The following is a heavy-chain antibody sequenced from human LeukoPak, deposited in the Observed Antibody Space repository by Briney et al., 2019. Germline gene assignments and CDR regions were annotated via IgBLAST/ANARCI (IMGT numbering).Heavy chain of an antibody. CDR2: IGGSGSST. V-gene: IGHV3-23*01. Sequence: GGSLRLSCAASGFTFSSYAMSWVRQAPGKGLEWVSAIGGSGSSTDYAGSVKGRFTISRDNSKNTLYLQMNSLRAEDTAVYYCAKSDTSGPTAHDYWGQGTLVTVSS. CDR3: AKSDTSGPTAHDY. CDR1: GFTFSSYA. D-gene: IGHD3-22*01. J-gene: IGHJ4*02.